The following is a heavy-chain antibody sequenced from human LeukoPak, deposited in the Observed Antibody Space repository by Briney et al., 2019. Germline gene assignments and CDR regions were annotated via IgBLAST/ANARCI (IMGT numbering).Heavy chain of an antibody. D-gene: IGHD3-16*02. CDR3: ARSDIWGSYRFLDY. J-gene: IGHJ4*02. Sequence: SETLSLTCTVSGDSISSSYWSWIRQPPGKGLEWIGYIHYSGNSYYNPSLQSRVIISVDTSKNQFSLNLSSVTAADTAVYYCARSDIWGSYRFLDYWGQGALVTVSS. V-gene: IGHV4-59*08. CDR1: GDSISSSY. CDR2: IHYSGNS.